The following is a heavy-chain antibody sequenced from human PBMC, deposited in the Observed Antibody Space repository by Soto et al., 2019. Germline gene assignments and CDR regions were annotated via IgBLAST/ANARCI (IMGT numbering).Heavy chain of an antibody. Sequence: QLQLQESGSGLVKPSQTLSLTCAVSGGSISSGGYSWSWIRQPPGKGLEWIGYIYHSGSTYYNPSLKSRVTISVDRSKNQFSLTLSSVTAADTAVYYCARLHDYGAFAFDYWGQGTLVTVSS. D-gene: IGHD4-17*01. J-gene: IGHJ4*02. V-gene: IGHV4-30-2*01. CDR3: ARLHDYGAFAFDY. CDR1: GGSISSGGYS. CDR2: IYHSGST.